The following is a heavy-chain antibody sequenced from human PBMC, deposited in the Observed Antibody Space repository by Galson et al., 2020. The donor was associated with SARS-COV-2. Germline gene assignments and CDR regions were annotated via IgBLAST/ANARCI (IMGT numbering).Heavy chain of an antibody. Sequence: GESLKISCAASGFTVSSNYMTWVRQAPGKGLEWVSVSYRGGYTYYADSVKGRFTISRDNSKNTLYLQMNSLRAEDTAVYYCARVSHYDILTGLDGFDIWGQGTKVTVSS. CDR1: GFTVSSNY. D-gene: IGHD3-9*01. CDR3: ARVSHYDILTGLDGFDI. V-gene: IGHV3-53*01. J-gene: IGHJ3*02. CDR2: SYRGGYT.